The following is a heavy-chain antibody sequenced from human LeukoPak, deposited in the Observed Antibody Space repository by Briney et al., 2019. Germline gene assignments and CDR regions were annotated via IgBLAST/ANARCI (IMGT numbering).Heavy chain of an antibody. J-gene: IGHJ5*02. V-gene: IGHV1-2*04. D-gene: IGHD4-17*01. CDR1: GYTFTGYY. CDR2: INPNSGGT. CDR3: ARGEKYGDQQGFDP. Sequence: ASVKVSCKASGYTFTGYYMHWVRPAPGQGLEWMGWINPNSGGTNYAQKFKGWVTMTRDTSISTAYMELSRLRSDDTAVYYCARGEKYGDQQGFDPWGQGTLVTVSS.